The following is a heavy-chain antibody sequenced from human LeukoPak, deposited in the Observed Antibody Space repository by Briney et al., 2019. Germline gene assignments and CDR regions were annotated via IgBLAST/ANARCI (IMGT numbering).Heavy chain of an antibody. CDR2: INSDGSST. CDR1: GFTFSSYW. J-gene: IGHJ4*02. D-gene: IGHD3-22*01. V-gene: IGHV3-74*01. Sequence: GGSLRLPCAASGFTFSSYWMHWVRQAPGKGLVWVSRINSDGSSTSYADSVKGRFTISRDNAKNTLYLQLNSLRAEDTAVYHCARDRYYDSSGYYGYWGQGTLVTVSS. CDR3: ARDRYYDSSGYYGY.